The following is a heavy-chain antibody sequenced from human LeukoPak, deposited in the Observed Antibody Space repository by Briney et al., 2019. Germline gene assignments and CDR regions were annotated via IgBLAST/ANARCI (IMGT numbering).Heavy chain of an antibody. CDR2: IIPIFGTA. Sequence: PVASVKVSCKASGGSFNSYAISWVRQAPGQGLEWMGGIIPIFGTANYAQKFQGRVTITADKSTNTAYMELSSLRSEDTAVYYCARSQPLAYFDLWGRGTLATVSS. V-gene: IGHV1-69*06. CDR1: GGSFNSYA. CDR3: ARSQPLAYFDL. J-gene: IGHJ2*01.